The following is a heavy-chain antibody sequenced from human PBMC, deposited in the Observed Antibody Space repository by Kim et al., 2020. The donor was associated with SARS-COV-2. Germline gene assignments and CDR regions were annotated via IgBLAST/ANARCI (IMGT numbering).Heavy chain of an antibody. CDR3: AGEGGFSGRTQDGMDV. D-gene: IGHD3-10*01. J-gene: IGHJ6*02. V-gene: IGHV1-3*01. CDR2: INCGSGNT. Sequence: ASVKVSCKASGYTFTTYAMHWVRQAPGQRLEWMGWINCGSGNTKYSQRFQDRITITRDTSANSAYMELSSLRSEDTAVYYCAGEGGFSGRTQDGMDVWGQGTTVTVAS. CDR1: GYTFTTYA.